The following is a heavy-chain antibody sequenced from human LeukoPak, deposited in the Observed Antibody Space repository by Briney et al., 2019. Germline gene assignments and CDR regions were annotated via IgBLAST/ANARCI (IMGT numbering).Heavy chain of an antibody. Sequence: PSETLSLTCAVSGYFISTGYYWGWIRQPPGKGLEWIGSLYHSGSTYYNPSLKSRVTISVDTSKNHFSLKLSSVTAADTAVYYCARDTYCTNGVCYLDYWGQGTLVTASS. D-gene: IGHD2-8*01. CDR3: ARDTYCTNGVCYLDY. V-gene: IGHV4-38-2*02. CDR2: LYHSGST. CDR1: GYFISTGYY. J-gene: IGHJ4*02.